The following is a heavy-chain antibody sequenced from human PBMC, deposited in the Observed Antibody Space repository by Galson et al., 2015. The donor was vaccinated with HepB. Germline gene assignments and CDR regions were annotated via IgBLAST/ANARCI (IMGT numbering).Heavy chain of an antibody. CDR1: GYTFTTYG. D-gene: IGHD1-26*01. CDR2: ISTYNFNT. CDR3: ARARYSTSPPDY. J-gene: IGHJ4*02. Sequence: SVKVSFKASGYTFTTYGISWVRQAPGQGLEWMGWISTYNFNTNFAQRLQDRVTMTTDTATSTAYIELRSLGSDDTAVYYCARARYSTSPPDYWGQGTLVTVSS. V-gene: IGHV1-18*01.